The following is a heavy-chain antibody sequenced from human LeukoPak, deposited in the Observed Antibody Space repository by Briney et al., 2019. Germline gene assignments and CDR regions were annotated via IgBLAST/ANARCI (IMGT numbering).Heavy chain of an antibody. D-gene: IGHD4-17*01. Sequence: GGSLRLSCAASGFTFSSYWMRWVRQAPGKGLVWVSRINSDGSSTSYADSVKGRFTISRDNSRNTLYLQMNRLRADDTAVYYCVRDLTGKNGDYGSVGYWGQGTLVTVSS. CDR3: VRDLTGKNGDYGSVGY. V-gene: IGHV3-74*01. J-gene: IGHJ4*02. CDR1: GFTFSSYW. CDR2: INSDGSST.